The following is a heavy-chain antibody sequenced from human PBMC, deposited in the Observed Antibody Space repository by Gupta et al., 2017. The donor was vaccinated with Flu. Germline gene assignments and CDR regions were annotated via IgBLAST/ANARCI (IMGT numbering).Heavy chain of an antibody. Sequence: VHLLESRGSLVQPVGSLSLSFVASGFTFSNFGLSWVRQVPGKGLEGVSTLGASGNTHHGDPVQGRAIVSRDTSKRTLALHMNSLRAEDTVEYYGTKKRMSGWAPFDFWGQGTMVPVS. CDR2: LGASGNT. J-gene: IGHJ5*01. CDR1: GFTFSNFG. V-gene: IGHV3-23*05. D-gene: IGHD6-19*01. CDR3: TKKRMSGWAPFDF.